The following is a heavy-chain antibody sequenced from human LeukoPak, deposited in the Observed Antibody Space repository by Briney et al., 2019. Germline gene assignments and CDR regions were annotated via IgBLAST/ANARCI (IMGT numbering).Heavy chain of an antibody. Sequence: PSETLSLTCTVSGGSISSGSYYWSWIRQTAGKGLEWIGRIYTSGSTNYNPSLKSRVTISVDTSKNQFSLKLSSVTAADTAVYYSARYFGRWDFDYWGPGTLVTVSS. CDR2: IYTSGST. V-gene: IGHV4-61*02. CDR1: GGSISSGSYY. CDR3: ARYFGRWDFDY. J-gene: IGHJ4*02. D-gene: IGHD3-9*01.